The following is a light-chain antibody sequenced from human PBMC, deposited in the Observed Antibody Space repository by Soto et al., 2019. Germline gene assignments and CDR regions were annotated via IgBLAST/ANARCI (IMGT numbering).Light chain of an antibody. CDR3: QQRSNWPGFT. V-gene: IGKV3-11*01. CDR2: DAS. Sequence: EIVLTQSPATLSLSPGERATLSCRASRSVSSYLAWYQQKPGQAPRLLIYDASNRATGIPARFSGSGSGTDFTLTISSLEPEDFAVYYCQQRSNWPGFTFGPGTKVDIK. CDR1: RSVSSY. J-gene: IGKJ3*01.